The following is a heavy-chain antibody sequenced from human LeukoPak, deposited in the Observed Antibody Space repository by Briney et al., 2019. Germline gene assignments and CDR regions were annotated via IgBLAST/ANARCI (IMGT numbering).Heavy chain of an antibody. Sequence: GGSLRLSCATSGFTFSTYWMHWVRQAPGKGLEWVSTISGSSGSTYYADSVKGRFTISRDNSKNTLSLQMNSLRAEDTAVYYCAKDLGRYVERISMVRGPPPYENWFQGTLVTVSS. CDR1: GFTFSTYW. J-gene: IGHJ4*02. CDR2: ISGSSGST. V-gene: IGHV3-23*01. D-gene: IGHD3-10*01. CDR3: AKDLGRYVERISMVRGPPPYEN.